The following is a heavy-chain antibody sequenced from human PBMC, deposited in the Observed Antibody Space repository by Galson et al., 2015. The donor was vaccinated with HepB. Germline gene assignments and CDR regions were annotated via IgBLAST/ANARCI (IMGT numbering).Heavy chain of an antibody. CDR2: INAGNGNT. CDR1: GYTFTSYA. D-gene: IGHD3-9*01. V-gene: IGHV1-3*01. CDR3: ARVRGYYDILTGYYREVLFDY. Sequence: SVKVSCKASGYTFTSYAIHWVRQAPGQRLEWMGWINAGNGNTKYSQKFQGRVTFTRDTSASTAYMELSSLRSADTAVYYCARVRGYYDILTGYYREVLFDYWGQGTLVTVSS. J-gene: IGHJ4*02.